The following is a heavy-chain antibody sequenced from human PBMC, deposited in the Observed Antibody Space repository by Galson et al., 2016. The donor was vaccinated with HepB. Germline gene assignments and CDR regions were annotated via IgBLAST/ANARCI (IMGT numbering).Heavy chain of an antibody. Sequence: SLRLSCAASGFTVSSNYMSWVRQAPGKGLERVSVIYSGDSTYDADAVKGRFTISRDNSKNTLYLLMNSLRAEDTAVYYCARGSGDGDYLFGWGQGTLVTVSS. J-gene: IGHJ4*02. CDR3: ARGSGDGDYLFG. CDR2: IYSGDST. D-gene: IGHD4-17*01. V-gene: IGHV3-53*01. CDR1: GFTVSSNY.